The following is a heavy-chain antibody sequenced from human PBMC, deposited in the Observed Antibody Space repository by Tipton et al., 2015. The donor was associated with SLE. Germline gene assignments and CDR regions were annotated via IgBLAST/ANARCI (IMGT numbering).Heavy chain of an antibody. Sequence: TLSLTCTVSGGSISSHYWSWIRQPPGKGLEWIGYIYYSGSTNYNPSLKSRVTISVDTSKNQFSLKPSSVTAADTAVYYCARRPYYYGSGSYYNPFDHWGQGTPVTVSS. D-gene: IGHD3-10*01. CDR2: IYYSGST. J-gene: IGHJ4*02. CDR3: ARRPYYYGSGSYYNPFDH. V-gene: IGHV4-59*11. CDR1: GGSISSHY.